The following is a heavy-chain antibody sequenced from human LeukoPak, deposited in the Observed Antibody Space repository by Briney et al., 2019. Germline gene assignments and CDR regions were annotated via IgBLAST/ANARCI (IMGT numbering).Heavy chain of an antibody. V-gene: IGHV3-74*01. CDR3: ARANGGSCYGY. Sequence: QPGGSLRLSCAASGFTFSSYWMHWVRQAPGKGLVWVSRINSDGSSTSYADSVKGRFTISRDNAKNTLYLQMNSLRAEDTAVYYCARANGGSCYGYWGQGTLVIVSS. J-gene: IGHJ4*02. CDR2: INSDGSST. D-gene: IGHD2-15*01. CDR1: GFTFSSYW.